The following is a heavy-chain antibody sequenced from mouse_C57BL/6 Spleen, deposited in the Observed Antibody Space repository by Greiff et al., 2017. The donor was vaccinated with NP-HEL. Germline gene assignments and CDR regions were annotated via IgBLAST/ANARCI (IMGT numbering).Heavy chain of an antibody. CDR3: ARPPYGSSYWYFDV. CDR1: GFTFSSYG. V-gene: IGHV5-6*01. D-gene: IGHD1-1*01. Sequence: EVNVVESGGDLVKPGGSLKLSCAASGFTFSSYGMSWVRQTPDKRLEWVATISSGGSYTYYPDSVKGRFTISRDNAKNTLYLQMSSLKSEDTAMYYCARPPYGSSYWYFDVWGTGTTVTVSS. CDR2: ISSGGSYT. J-gene: IGHJ1*03.